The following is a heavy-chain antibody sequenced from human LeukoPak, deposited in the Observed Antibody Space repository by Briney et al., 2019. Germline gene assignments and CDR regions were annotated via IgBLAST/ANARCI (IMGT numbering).Heavy chain of an antibody. J-gene: IGHJ6*02. CDR2: ISYDGSNK. D-gene: IGHD3-16*01. Sequence: GRSLRLSCAASGFTFSSYGMHWVRQAPGKGLEWVAVISYDGSNKYYADSVKGRFTISRDNSKNTLYLQMSSLRAEDTAVYYCAREDRGLGGSYAMDVWGQGTTVTVSS. CDR1: GFTFSSYG. V-gene: IGHV3-30*03. CDR3: AREDRGLGGSYAMDV.